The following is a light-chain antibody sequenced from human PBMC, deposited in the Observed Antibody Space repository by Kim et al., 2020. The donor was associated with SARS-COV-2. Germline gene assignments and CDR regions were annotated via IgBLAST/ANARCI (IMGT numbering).Light chain of an antibody. CDR2: GVS. J-gene: IGKJ2*01. Sequence: EIVLTQSPGTLSLSPGESATLSCRASQSLNNNYLAWYQQKPGQAPRLLIYGVSNRATAIPDRFSGSGSGTDFTLTINRLEPEDFVVYYCQYYGRSLYTFGPGTKLEIK. V-gene: IGKV3-20*01. CDR3: QYYGRSLYT. CDR1: QSLNNNY.